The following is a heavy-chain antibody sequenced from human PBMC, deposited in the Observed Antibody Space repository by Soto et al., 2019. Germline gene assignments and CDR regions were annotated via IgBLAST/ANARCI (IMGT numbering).Heavy chain of an antibody. J-gene: IGHJ5*02. Sequence: QEQLVQSGAEMKQPGASVKVSCKASGYTFTNYETIWVRQAPGQGLEWMGWMNPNSGDTAYAQKFQGRVTLTRAISKSTAYMELSGLRGDDTAGYYCARGRGGHCRGGTWYRFLDPWGQGTLVTFSS. D-gene: IGHD2-15*01. CDR2: MNPNSGDT. V-gene: IGHV1-8*01. CDR3: ARGRGGHCRGGTWYRFLDP. CDR1: GYTFTNYE.